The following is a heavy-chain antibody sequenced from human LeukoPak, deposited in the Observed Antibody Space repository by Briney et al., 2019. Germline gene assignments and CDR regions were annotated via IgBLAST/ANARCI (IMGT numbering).Heavy chain of an antibody. J-gene: IGHJ4*02. Sequence: ASVKVSCKASGYTFTGYYMHWVRQAPGQGLEWMGWINPDSGGTNYAQKFQGRVTMTRDTSISTAYMELSRLRSDDTAVYYCAREVSGYAQELTDYWGQGTLVTVSS. CDR2: INPDSGGT. CDR1: GYTFTGYY. V-gene: IGHV1-2*02. D-gene: IGHD3-22*01. CDR3: AREVSGYAQELTDY.